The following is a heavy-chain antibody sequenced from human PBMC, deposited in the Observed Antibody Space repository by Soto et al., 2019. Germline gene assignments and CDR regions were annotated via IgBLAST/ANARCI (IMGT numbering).Heavy chain of an antibody. D-gene: IGHD3-3*01. Sequence: GGSLRLSCAASGFTFNNAWMSWVRQAPGKGLEWVGRIKSKTGGGTTDYAAPVKGRFTISRDDSKNTLYLQMNSLKTEDTAVYYCTNESITFFGVVTAFDYWGQGTLVTVSS. CDR3: TNESITFFGVVTAFDY. CDR2: IKSKTGGGTT. V-gene: IGHV3-15*07. J-gene: IGHJ4*02. CDR1: GFTFNNAW.